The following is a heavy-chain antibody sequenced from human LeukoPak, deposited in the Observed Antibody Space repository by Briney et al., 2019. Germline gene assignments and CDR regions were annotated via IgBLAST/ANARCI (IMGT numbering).Heavy chain of an antibody. D-gene: IGHD6-19*01. J-gene: IGHJ3*02. CDR1: GYTFPSYG. CDR3: ARGQCLARGRDAFDI. Sequence: ASVKVSCKASGYTFPSYGISWVRQSPGQGLEWMGWISAYNGNTNYAQKLQGRVTMTTDTSTSTAYMELRSLRSDDTAVYYCARGQCLARGRDAFDIWGQGTMVTVSS. V-gene: IGHV1-18*01. CDR2: ISAYNGNT.